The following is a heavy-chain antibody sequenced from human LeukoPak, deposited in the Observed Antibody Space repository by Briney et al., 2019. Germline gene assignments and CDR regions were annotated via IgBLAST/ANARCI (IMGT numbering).Heavy chain of an antibody. CDR2: IIPILGIA. V-gene: IGHV1-69*04. D-gene: IGHD5-18*01. Sequence: GASVKVSCKASGYTFTGYYMHWVRQAPGQGLEWMGRIIPILGIANYAQKFQGRVTITADKSTSTAYMELSSLRSEDTAVYYCARGGNTVMLTPQSLFDYWAREPLFTVS. CDR1: GYTFTGYY. CDR3: ARGGNTVMLTPQSLFDY. J-gene: IGHJ4*02.